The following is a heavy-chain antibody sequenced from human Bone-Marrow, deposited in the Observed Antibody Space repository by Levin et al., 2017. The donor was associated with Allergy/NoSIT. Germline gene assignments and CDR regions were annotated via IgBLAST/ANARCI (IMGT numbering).Heavy chain of an antibody. CDR2: ISSVGDDT. J-gene: IGHJ4*01. Sequence: GGSLRLSCAASGFIFSTYAVTWVRQAPGKGLEWVSAISSVGDDTYYADSVRGRFTISRDNSKNRLYLHMNSLRGDDTAIYYCAKAGAARGAYYFDYWGHGTLVTVSS. CDR3: AKAGAARGAYYFDY. D-gene: IGHD6-6*01. CDR1: GFIFSTYA. V-gene: IGHV3-23*01.